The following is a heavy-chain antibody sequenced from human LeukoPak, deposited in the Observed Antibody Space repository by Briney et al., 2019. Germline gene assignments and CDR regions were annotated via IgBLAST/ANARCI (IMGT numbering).Heavy chain of an antibody. CDR2: IRQEGGER. D-gene: IGHD3-10*01. CDR3: ARDKEQMVRAPFAFDI. J-gene: IGHJ3*02. Sequence: GSLRLSCTGSGFSFNRYWMSWVRQAPGKGLEWVANIRQEGGERYYGDSVKGRFTISRDNAERSVYLQMNSLRVEDTAVYYCARDKEQMVRAPFAFDIWGQGTTVTVSS. V-gene: IGHV3-7*01. CDR1: GFSFNRYW.